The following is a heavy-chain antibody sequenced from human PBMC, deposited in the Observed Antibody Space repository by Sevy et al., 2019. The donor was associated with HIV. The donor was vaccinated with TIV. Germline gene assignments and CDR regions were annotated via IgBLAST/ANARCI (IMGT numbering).Heavy chain of an antibody. CDR2: ISHDEIIK. CDR3: ARDLPHLLPWELSRGSDY. V-gene: IGHV3-30*04. J-gene: IGHJ4*02. Sequence: GGSLRLSCAASGFTLSNYAVHWVRQAPGKGLEWVALISHDEIIKDYADSVKGRFTISRDNSKNTIYLQMSSLRADDTAVYYCARDLPHLLPWELSRGSDYWGQGTLVTVSS. CDR1: GFTLSNYA. D-gene: IGHD3-16*01.